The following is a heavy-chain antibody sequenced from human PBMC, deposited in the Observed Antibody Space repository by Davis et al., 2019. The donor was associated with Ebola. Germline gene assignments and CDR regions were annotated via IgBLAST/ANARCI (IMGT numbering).Heavy chain of an antibody. D-gene: IGHD6-19*01. CDR3: AKEQVAVAGPGWFDP. V-gene: IGHV3-7*01. J-gene: IGHJ5*02. CDR1: GFIFSNYW. CDR2: IKQDGSEK. Sequence: GESLKISCAASGFIFSNYWMSWVRQAPGKGLEWVANIKQDGSEKYYVDSVKGRFTISRDNAKNSLYLQMNSLRAEDTAVYYCAKEQVAVAGPGWFDPWGQGTLVTVSS.